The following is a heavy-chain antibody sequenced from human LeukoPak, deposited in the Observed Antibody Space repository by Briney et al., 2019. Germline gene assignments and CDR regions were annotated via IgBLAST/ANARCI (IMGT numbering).Heavy chain of an antibody. CDR3: AKLATSDTGETY. J-gene: IGHJ4*02. Sequence: ASVNVSCKASGYTFTSNYIHWVRQAPGQGLEWMGVINPSGDSTTYAQNFQGRVTMTRDTSTSTVYMELRSLRSEDTAIYYCAKLATSDTGETYWGQGTLVTVSS. CDR2: INPSGDST. CDR1: GYTFTSNY. D-gene: IGHD3-16*01. V-gene: IGHV1-46*01.